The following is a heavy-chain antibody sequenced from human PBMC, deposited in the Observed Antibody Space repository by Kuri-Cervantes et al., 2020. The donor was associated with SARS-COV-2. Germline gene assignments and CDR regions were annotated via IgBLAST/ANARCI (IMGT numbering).Heavy chain of an antibody. CDR3: AKDRDGVQDF. Sequence: GESLKISCAASGFNFSRTDMHWVRQAPGKGLEWVAVISHDGKNKKCIASGKGRFTISRDNSQNTLFLHMKSLRSEDTAMYYCAKDRDGVQDFWGQGTLVTVSS. V-gene: IGHV3-30*18. CDR1: GFNFSRTD. CDR2: ISHDGKNK. D-gene: IGHD2-8*01. J-gene: IGHJ4*02.